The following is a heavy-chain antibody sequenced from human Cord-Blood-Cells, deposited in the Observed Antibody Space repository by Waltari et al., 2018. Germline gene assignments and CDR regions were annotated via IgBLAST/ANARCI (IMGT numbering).Heavy chain of an antibody. J-gene: IGHJ4*02. CDR2: INPNSGGT. CDR3: ARGPYPRRVVVPAAIYY. Sequence: QVQLVQSGAEVKKPGASVKVSCKASGYTFTGYYMHWWRQAPGQGLEWMGWINPNSGGTNYAQKFQGRVTMTRDTSISTAYMELSRLRSDDTAVYYCARGPYPRRVVVPAAIYYWGQGTLVTVSS. D-gene: IGHD2-2*01. CDR1: GYTFTGYY. V-gene: IGHV1-2*02.